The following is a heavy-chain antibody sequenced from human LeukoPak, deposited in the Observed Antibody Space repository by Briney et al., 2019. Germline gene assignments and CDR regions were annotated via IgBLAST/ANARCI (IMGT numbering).Heavy chain of an antibody. D-gene: IGHD5-24*01. CDR3: ARASIEMATTRAFDY. Sequence: SQTLSLTCAISGDSVSSNSAAWNWIRQSPSRGPEWLGRTSYRSKWYNDYAVSVKSRITINPDTSRNQFSLQLNSVTPEDTAVYYCARASIEMATTRAFDYWGQGTLVTVSS. J-gene: IGHJ4*02. CDR2: TSYRSKWYN. CDR1: GDSVSSNSAA. V-gene: IGHV6-1*01.